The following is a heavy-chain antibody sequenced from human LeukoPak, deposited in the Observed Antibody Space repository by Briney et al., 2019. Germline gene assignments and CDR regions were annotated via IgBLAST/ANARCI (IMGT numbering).Heavy chain of an antibody. Sequence: PGGSLRLSCAASGFTFSSYWMSWVRQAPGKGLEWVANIKQDGSEKYYVDSVKGRFTISRDNAKNSLYLQMNSLRAEDTAVYYCAXDPGYCSGGSCYRSYDYWGQGTLVTVSS. J-gene: IGHJ4*02. CDR2: IKQDGSEK. CDR1: GFTFSSYW. D-gene: IGHD2-15*01. V-gene: IGHV3-7*01. CDR3: AXDPGYCSGGSCYRSYDY.